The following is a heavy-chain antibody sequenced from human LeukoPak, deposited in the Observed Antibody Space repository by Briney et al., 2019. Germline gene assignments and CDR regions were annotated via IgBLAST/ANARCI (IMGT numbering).Heavy chain of an antibody. J-gene: IGHJ4*02. Sequence: GASVKVSCKTSGYTFTYYVITWVRQAPGQGLEWMGWINAYNGNTNDAQRFQGRVTMTTDTSTSTAYTELRSLRSDDTAVYYCARGEKAYDYWGQGTLVSVSS. CDR2: INAYNGNT. V-gene: IGHV1-18*01. D-gene: IGHD1-26*01. CDR3: ARGEKAYDY. CDR1: GYTFTYYV.